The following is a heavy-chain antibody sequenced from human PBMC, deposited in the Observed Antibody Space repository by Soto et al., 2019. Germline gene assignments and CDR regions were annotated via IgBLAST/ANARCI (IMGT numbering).Heavy chain of an antibody. Sequence: GESLKISCKGSGSSFTTYWIGWVRQLPGKGLGWMGITYPGASDTRSSPAFQGQVTISADKSISTAYLQWSSLKASDTAMYYCARHVDLTGFDYWGQGTLVTVSS. J-gene: IGHJ4*02. CDR2: TYPGASDT. D-gene: IGHD7-27*01. CDR1: GSSFTTYW. CDR3: ARHVDLTGFDY. V-gene: IGHV5-51*01.